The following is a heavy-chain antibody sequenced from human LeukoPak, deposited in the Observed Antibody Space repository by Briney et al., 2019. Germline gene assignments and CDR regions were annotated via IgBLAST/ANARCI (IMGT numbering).Heavy chain of an antibody. CDR1: GGSISSSSYY. CDR3: ARDPWLYDFWSGHGYFDY. V-gene: IGHV4-39*07. J-gene: IGHJ4*02. Sequence: SETLSLTCTVSGGSISSSSYYWGWIRQPPGKGLEWIGSIYYSGSTYYNPSLKSRVTISVDTSKNQFSLKLSSVTAADTAVYYCARDPWLYDFWSGHGYFDYWGQGTLVTVSS. CDR2: IYYSGST. D-gene: IGHD3-3*01.